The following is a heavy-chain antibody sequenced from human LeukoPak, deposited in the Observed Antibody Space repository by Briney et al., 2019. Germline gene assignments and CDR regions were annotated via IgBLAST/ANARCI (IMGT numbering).Heavy chain of an antibody. CDR1: GGSFSGYY. Sequence: PETLSLTCVVYGGSFSGYYWSWIRQPPGKGLEWIGEINHSGSTNYNPSLKSRVTISVDTSKNQFSLKLSSVTAADTAVYYCASAGGPWFDPWGQGTLVTVSS. CDR2: INHSGST. D-gene: IGHD3-16*01. J-gene: IGHJ5*02. CDR3: ASAGGPWFDP. V-gene: IGHV4-34*01.